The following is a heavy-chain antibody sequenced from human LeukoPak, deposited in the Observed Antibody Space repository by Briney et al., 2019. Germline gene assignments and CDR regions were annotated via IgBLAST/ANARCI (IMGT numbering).Heavy chain of an antibody. D-gene: IGHD2-21*02. J-gene: IGHJ4*02. Sequence: GGSLRLSCTASGFTFGDYAMSWVRQAPGKGLEWVGFIRSKAYGGTTEYAASVKGRFTISRDDSKSIAYLQMNSLKTEDTAVYYCTRDREGGDFEFDYWGQGTLVTVSS. V-gene: IGHV3-49*04. CDR1: GFTFGDYA. CDR3: TRDREGGDFEFDY. CDR2: IRSKAYGGTT.